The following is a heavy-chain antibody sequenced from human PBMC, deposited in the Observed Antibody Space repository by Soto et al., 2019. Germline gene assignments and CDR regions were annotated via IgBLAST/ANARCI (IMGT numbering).Heavy chain of an antibody. Sequence: PGGSLRLSCAASGFTFSSYGMHWVRQAPGKGLEWVAVIWYDGSNKYYADSVKGRFTISRDNSKNTLYLQMNSLRAEDKAVYYCARDLAPEMATILCVLDYWGQGTLVTVSS. D-gene: IGHD5-12*01. CDR1: GFTFSSYG. CDR2: IWYDGSNK. V-gene: IGHV3-33*01. CDR3: ARDLAPEMATILCVLDY. J-gene: IGHJ4*02.